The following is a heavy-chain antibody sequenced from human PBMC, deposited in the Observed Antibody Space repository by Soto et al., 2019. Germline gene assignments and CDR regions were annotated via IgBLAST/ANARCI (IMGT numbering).Heavy chain of an antibody. V-gene: IGHV1-18*01. CDR2: ISAYNGNT. CDR1: DYIFTSYD. Sequence: QVQLEQSGAEVKKPGASVKVSCKASDYIFTSYDISWVREAPGQGIEWMGWISAYNGNTNYAQKLQGRVTMTTDTSTSTAYMELRSLRSDDTAVYYCARDKGDGSGSYYGYWGQGTLVTVSS. J-gene: IGHJ4*02. D-gene: IGHD3-10*01. CDR3: ARDKGDGSGSYYGY.